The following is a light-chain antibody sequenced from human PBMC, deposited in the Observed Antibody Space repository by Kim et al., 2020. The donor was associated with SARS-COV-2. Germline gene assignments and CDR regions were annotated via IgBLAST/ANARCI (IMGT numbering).Light chain of an antibody. J-gene: IGLJ3*02. CDR2: SNS. Sequence: ELTQPPSASGTPGQRVTISCSGSRSNIGSNTVNWYQQFPGMAPKLLIFSNSQRPSGVPDRFSGSKSGTSASLAISELRSEDEADYYCAPWDDNLNGWVFGGGTKLTVL. CDR1: RSNIGSNT. CDR3: APWDDNLNGWV. V-gene: IGLV1-44*01.